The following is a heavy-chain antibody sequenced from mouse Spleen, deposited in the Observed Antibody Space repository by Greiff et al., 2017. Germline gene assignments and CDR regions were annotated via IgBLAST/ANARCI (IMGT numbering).Heavy chain of an antibody. CDR3: ASDLLLRSMDY. D-gene: IGHD1-1*01. CDR2: ISYDGSN. CDR1: GYSITSGYY. V-gene: IGHV3-6*01. J-gene: IGHJ4*01. Sequence: ESGPGLVKPSQSLSLTCSVTGYSITSGYYWNWIRQFPGNKLEWMGYISYDGSNNYNPSLKNRISITRDTSKNQFFLKLNSVTTEDTATYYCASDLLLRSMDYWGQGTSVTVSS.